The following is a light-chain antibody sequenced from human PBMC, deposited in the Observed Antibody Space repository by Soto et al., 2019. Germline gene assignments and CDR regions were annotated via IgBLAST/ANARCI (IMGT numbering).Light chain of an antibody. CDR2: WAS. J-gene: IGKJ1*01. CDR1: QNNKNY. CDR3: QHYYSSWT. Sequence: DIVMTQSPDSLAVSLGERATINCKSSQNNKNYLAWYQQKAGQPPKLIIDWASTRASGVPDRFSGSGSGTDFTLTISSLQAEDVAVYYCQHYYSSWTFGQGIKVDIX. V-gene: IGKV4-1*01.